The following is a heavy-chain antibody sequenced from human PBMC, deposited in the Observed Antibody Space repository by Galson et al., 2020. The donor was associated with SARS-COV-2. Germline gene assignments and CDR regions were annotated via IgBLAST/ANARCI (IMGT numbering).Heavy chain of an antibody. Sequence: GESLKISCAASGLTFSSYSMNWVRQAPGKGLEWLSYISSSSSTIYYADSVKCRFTIPRDNAKNSLYLQMNSLRAEDTAVYYCARQGYSSRYYVEFTCEYWRQGTLVTVSS. V-gene: IGHV3-48*04. CDR1: GLTFSSYS. J-gene: IGHJ4*02. CDR2: ISSSSSTI. CDR3: ARQGYSSRYYVEFTCEY. D-gene: IGHD6-19*01.